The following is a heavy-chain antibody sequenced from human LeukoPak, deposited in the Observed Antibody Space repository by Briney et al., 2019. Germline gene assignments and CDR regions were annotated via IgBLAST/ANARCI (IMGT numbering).Heavy chain of an antibody. Sequence: GGSLRLSCAVSGFIVSSDYMSWVRQAPGKGLEWVSYISSSSSTIYYADSVKGRFTISRDNAKNSLYLQMNSLRAEDTAVYYCARDLADYWGQGTLVTVSS. CDR1: GFIVSSDY. J-gene: IGHJ4*02. CDR2: ISSSSSTI. CDR3: ARDLADY. V-gene: IGHV3-48*01.